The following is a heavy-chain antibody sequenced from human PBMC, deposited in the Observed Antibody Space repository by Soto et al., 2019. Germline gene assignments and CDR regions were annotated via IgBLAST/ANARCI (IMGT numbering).Heavy chain of an antibody. J-gene: IGHJ6*02. CDR2: INPHSGGT. CDR1: GYSFTDYF. D-gene: IGHD1-1*01. Sequence: QVQLVQSGAEVKEPGASVKVSCKASGYSFTDYFLHWVRQAPGQGLEWMGWINPHSGGTNFAQKFQGRVTMTRDTSISTAYMDLSSLTSDDTAVYYCARGSTTGTTSWTFYYPYGLDVWGQGTTVTVSS. V-gene: IGHV1-2*02. CDR3: ARGSTTGTTSWTFYYPYGLDV.